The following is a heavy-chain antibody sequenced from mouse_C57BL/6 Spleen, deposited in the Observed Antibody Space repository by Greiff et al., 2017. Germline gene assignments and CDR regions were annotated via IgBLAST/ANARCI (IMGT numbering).Heavy chain of an antibody. J-gene: IGHJ2*01. CDR2: IDPSDSYT. D-gene: IGHD2-5*01. V-gene: IGHV1-50*01. CDR3: ARELYSNYVNFDY. Sequence: QVQLKQSGAELVKPGASVKLSCKASGYTFTSYWMQWVKQRPGQGLEWIGEIDPSDSYTNYNQKFKGKATLTVDTSSSTAYMQLSSLTSEDSAVYYCARELYSNYVNFDYWGQGTTLTVSS. CDR1: GYTFTSYW.